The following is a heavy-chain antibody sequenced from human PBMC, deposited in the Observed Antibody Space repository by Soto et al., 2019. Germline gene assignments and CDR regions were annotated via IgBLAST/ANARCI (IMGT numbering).Heavy chain of an antibody. D-gene: IGHD4-4*01. CDR1: GYSFIHYA. Sequence: QVQLVQSGAEVKKPGASVKMSCKASGYSFIHYAMHWVRRAPGQRLEWMGWINAGSGNTKYSQKFQDRVIISRETSATTVYMELSSLTAEDTAVDYCAKEGSTVTTSAYIWFDLWGQGTLVTVSS. CDR3: AKEGSTVTTSAYIWFDL. CDR2: INAGSGNT. J-gene: IGHJ5*02. V-gene: IGHV1-3*01.